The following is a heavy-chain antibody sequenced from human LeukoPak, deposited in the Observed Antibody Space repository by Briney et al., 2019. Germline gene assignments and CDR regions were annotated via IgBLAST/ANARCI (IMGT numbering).Heavy chain of an antibody. CDR3: ARDNPFKYDYVN. J-gene: IGHJ4*02. CDR1: GGSISSFY. D-gene: IGHD3-16*01. Sequence: SETLSLTCTVSGGSISSFYWSWIRQPPGKGLECIGYIFYSGSTNYNPSLKSRVTISVDTSKNQFSLKLSSVTAADTAVYYCARDNPFKYDYVNWGQGTLVTVSS. V-gene: IGHV4-59*01. CDR2: IFYSGST.